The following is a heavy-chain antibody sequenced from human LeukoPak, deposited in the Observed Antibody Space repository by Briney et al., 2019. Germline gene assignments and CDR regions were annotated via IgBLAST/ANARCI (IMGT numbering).Heavy chain of an antibody. V-gene: IGHV6-1*01. CDR2: TYYRSKWYN. CDR3: ARGRRYCSGGSSYPAGRYYYGMDV. J-gene: IGHJ6*02. D-gene: IGHD2-15*01. Sequence: SQTLSLTCAISGDSVSSNSAAWNWIRQSPSRGLEWLGRTYYRSKWYNDYAVSVKSRITINPDTSKNQFSLQLNSVTPEDAAVYYCARGRRYCSGGSSYPAGRYYYGMDVWGQGTTVTVSS. CDR1: GDSVSSNSAA.